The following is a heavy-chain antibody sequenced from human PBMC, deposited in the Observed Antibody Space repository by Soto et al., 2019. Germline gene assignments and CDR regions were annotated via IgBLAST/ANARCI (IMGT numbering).Heavy chain of an antibody. CDR1: GFTFSHFA. J-gene: IGHJ6*02. V-gene: IGHV3-33*08. D-gene: IGHD4-4*01. Sequence: GGSLRLSCAASGFTFSHFAMHWVRQAPGRGLEWVALIWFEGGDQYYADSVKGRFTISRDNSKNTLYLEMNSLRAEDTAVYYCATFMTTVPAGNYYYYAMDVWGQGTTVTVSS. CDR3: ATFMTTVPAGNYYYYAMDV. CDR2: IWFEGGDQ.